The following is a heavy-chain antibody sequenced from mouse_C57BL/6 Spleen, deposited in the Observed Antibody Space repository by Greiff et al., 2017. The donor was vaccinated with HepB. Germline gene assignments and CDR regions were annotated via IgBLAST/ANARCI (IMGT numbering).Heavy chain of an antibody. V-gene: IGHV1-81*01. CDR3: ALVDY. CDR1: GYTFTSYG. J-gene: IGHJ2*01. CDR2: IYPRSGNT. Sequence: VQLQESGAELARPGASVKLSCKASGYTFTSYGISWVKQRTGQGLGWIGEIYPRSGNTYYNEKFKGKATLTADKSSSTAYMELRSLTSEDSAVYFCALVDYGGQGTTLTVAS.